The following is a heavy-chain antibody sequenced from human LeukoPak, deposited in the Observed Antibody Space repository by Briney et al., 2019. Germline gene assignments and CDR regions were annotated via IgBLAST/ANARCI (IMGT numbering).Heavy chain of an antibody. D-gene: IGHD1-26*01. J-gene: IGHJ4*02. Sequence: ASVKVSCKVSGASLSETSIHWVRQAPGQWLEWIGGFDPEDGESIFAQRFQGRFSMTEDTSTDTAYMELRSLRPEDTAVYYCAIADKWEPLDYWGQGTLVTVSS. V-gene: IGHV1-24*01. CDR2: FDPEDGES. CDR1: GASLSETS. CDR3: AIADKWEPLDY.